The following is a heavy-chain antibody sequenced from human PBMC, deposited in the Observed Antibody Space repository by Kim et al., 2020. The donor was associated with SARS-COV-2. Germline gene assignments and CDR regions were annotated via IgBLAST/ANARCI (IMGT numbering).Heavy chain of an antibody. CDR3: AKGHERRSMDV. Sequence: GSLRLSCAASGFSFSSYTMRWVRQAPGKGLEWVSAISDSGDNTYYADSVKGRFTISRDNSKNTLYLQMNSLRAEDTALYYCAKGHERRSMDVWGQGTTVTVSS. CDR1: GFSFSSYT. CDR2: ISDSGDNT. J-gene: IGHJ6*02. V-gene: IGHV3-23*01.